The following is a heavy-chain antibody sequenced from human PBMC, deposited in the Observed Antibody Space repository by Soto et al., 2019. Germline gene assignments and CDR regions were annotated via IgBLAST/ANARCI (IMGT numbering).Heavy chain of an antibody. D-gene: IGHD3-22*01. Sequence: SETLSLTCTVSGGSISAYYWSWIRQPPGKGLEYIGYINYSGSTNYNPSLKSRVSLSVDTSKDQFSLELSSVTAADTAVYYSARRDTYYYDRSRHYDYWGQGTPVTVSS. J-gene: IGHJ4*02. CDR2: INYSGST. CDR3: ARRDTYYYDRSRHYDY. V-gene: IGHV4-59*12. CDR1: GGSISAYY.